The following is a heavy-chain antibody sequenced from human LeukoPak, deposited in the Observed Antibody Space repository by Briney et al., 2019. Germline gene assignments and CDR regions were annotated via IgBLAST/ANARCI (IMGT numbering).Heavy chain of an antibody. D-gene: IGHD2-15*01. CDR2: INSNGDDT. V-gene: IGHV3-64*01. CDR3: ARDPGRGPDY. J-gene: IGHJ4*02. CDR1: GFTLSHYS. Sequence: PGGSLRLSCAASGFTLSHYSMHWVRQAPGKGLEYVSAINSNGDDTYYTNSVKGRFTISRDNSENTLYLQMGSLRAEDMAVYYCARDPGRGPDYWGQGTLVTVSS.